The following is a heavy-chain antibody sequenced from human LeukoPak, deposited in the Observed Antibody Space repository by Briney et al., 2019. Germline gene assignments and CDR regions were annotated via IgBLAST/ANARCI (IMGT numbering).Heavy chain of an antibody. CDR3: ARLHMVRGVWEGFDY. D-gene: IGHD3-10*01. Sequence: PSETLSLTCAVYGGSFSGYYWSWIRQSPGKGLEWIGEINHSGSTNYNPSPKSRVTISVDTSKNQFSLKLSSVTAADTAVYYCARLHMVRGVWEGFDYWGQGTLVTVSS. CDR2: INHSGST. J-gene: IGHJ4*02. CDR1: GGSFSGYY. V-gene: IGHV4-34*01.